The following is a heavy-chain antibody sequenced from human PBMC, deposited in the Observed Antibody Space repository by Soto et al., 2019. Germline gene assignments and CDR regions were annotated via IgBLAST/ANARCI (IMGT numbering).Heavy chain of an antibody. D-gene: IGHD6-13*01. V-gene: IGHV4-59*08. CDR3: ARREHSTNWYCFDP. J-gene: IGHJ5*02. Sequence: SETLSLTCNVSGASISYSYCSWLRQPPGEGLEWIGYISYNGDPEYHPSLKSRATISAGPSKTQFSLRPPTVTAGSHVVCYFARREHSTNWYCFDPWGHGTLVIVSS. CDR2: ISYNGDP. CDR1: GASISYSY.